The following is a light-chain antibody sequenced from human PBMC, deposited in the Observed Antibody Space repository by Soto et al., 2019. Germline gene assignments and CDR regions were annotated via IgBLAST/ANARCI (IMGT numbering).Light chain of an antibody. CDR1: QDITND. Sequence: DIQMTQSPSSLSASVGDRVTITCQASQDITNDLNWYQQKPGKAPKVLIYEASNLKTEVPSRFSGSGSGTDFTFTISSLQPEDIATYFCQQYDNVPLTFGGGTKVDIK. CDR3: QQYDNVPLT. V-gene: IGKV1-33*01. CDR2: EAS. J-gene: IGKJ4*01.